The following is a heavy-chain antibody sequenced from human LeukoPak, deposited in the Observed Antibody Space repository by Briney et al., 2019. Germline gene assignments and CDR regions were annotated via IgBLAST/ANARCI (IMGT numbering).Heavy chain of an antibody. V-gene: IGHV5-51*01. D-gene: IGHD3-10*01. CDR2: IYPGDSDT. CDR1: GYSFTSYW. Sequence: GESLKISCKGFGYSFTSYWIAWVRQMPGKGLEWMGIIYPGDSDTRYSPSFQGQVTMSADKSISNAYLQWSSLKASDTAMYYCARVQVGSGSFDYWGQGTLVTVSS. J-gene: IGHJ4*02. CDR3: ARVQVGSGSFDY.